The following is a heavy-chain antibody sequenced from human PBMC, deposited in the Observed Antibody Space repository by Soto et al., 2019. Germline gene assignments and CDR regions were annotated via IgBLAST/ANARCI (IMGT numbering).Heavy chain of an antibody. J-gene: IGHJ4*02. CDR2: ISDTGGST. V-gene: IGHV3-23*01. CDR3: AKVGYSRSWDYFDY. D-gene: IGHD6-13*01. Sequence: EVQLLESGGGLVQPGGSLRLSCAASGFTFSSYAMSWVRQAPGKGLEWVSAISDTGGSTFYADSVKGRFTISGDKSKNTLYLQMNRLRAEDTAVYYCAKVGYSRSWDYFDYWGQGTLVTVSS. CDR1: GFTFSSYA.